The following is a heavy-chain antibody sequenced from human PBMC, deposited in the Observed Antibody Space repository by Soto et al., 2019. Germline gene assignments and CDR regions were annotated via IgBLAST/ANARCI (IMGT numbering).Heavy chain of an antibody. CDR2: IYHTGTT. CDR3: ARDHPNRFFGSGFDY. D-gene: IGHD3-10*01. J-gene: IGHJ4*02. Sequence: SETLSLTCAVSGGSISSIICWNWVRQVPGKGLEWIGEIYHTGTTNYNPSLKSRVTMSVDKSKNQLSLKLSSVTAADTAVYYCARDHPNRFFGSGFDYWGQGTLVTVSS. V-gene: IGHV4-4*02. CDR1: GGSISSIIC.